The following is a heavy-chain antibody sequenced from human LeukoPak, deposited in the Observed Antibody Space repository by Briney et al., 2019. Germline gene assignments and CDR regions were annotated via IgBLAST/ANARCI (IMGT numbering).Heavy chain of an antibody. Sequence: SETLSLTCAVYGGSFSGYYWSWIRQPPGKGLEWIGGINHSGSTNYNPSLKSRVTISVDTSKNQFSLKLSSVTAADTAVYYCATMVRGPMGYWGQGTLVTVSS. CDR3: ATMVRGPMGY. D-gene: IGHD3-10*01. CDR2: INHSGST. V-gene: IGHV4-34*01. J-gene: IGHJ4*02. CDR1: GGSFSGYY.